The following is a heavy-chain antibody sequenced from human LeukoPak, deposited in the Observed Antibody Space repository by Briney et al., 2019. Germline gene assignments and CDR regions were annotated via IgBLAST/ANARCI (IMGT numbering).Heavy chain of an antibody. V-gene: IGHV3-21*01. CDR2: ISSSSSYI. Sequence: GGSLRLSCAASGFTFTNYGMNWVRQAPGKGLEWVSSISSSSSYIYYADSVKGRFTISRDNAKNSLYLQMNSLRAEDTAVYYCARVFCSSTSCYIRYMDVWGKGTTVTISS. CDR1: GFTFTNYG. J-gene: IGHJ6*03. CDR3: ARVFCSSTSCYIRYMDV. D-gene: IGHD2-2*02.